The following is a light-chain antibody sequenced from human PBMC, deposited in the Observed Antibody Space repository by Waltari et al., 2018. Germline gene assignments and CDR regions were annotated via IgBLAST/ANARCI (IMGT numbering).Light chain of an antibody. CDR2: DAT. Sequence: EIVLTQSPATLSLSPGDRATLSCRASQNVNMYLAWYQQKPGQGPRLLIYDATDRAAGVPARFSGSGSGTEFTLTISNLQPDDFATYYCQQSYSAPLAFGGGTKLDI. V-gene: IGKV3-11*01. J-gene: IGKJ4*01. CDR1: QNVNMY. CDR3: QQSYSAPLA.